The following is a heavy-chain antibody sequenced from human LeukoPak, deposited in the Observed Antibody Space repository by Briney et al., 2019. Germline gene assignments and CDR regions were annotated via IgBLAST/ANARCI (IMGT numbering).Heavy chain of an antibody. J-gene: IGHJ3*02. V-gene: IGHV3-21*01. D-gene: IGHD2-2*01. Sequence: GGSLRLSCAASGFTFSSYSMNWVRQAPGKGLEWVSSISSSSSYIYYADSVKGRFTISRDNAKNSLYLQMNSLRAEDTAVYYCAREGCSSTSCYWEDAFDIWGRGTMVTVSS. CDR2: ISSSSSYI. CDR3: AREGCSSTSCYWEDAFDI. CDR1: GFTFSSYS.